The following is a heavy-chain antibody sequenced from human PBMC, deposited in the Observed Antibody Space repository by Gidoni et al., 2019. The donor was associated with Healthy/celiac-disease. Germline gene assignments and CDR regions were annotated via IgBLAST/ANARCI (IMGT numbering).Heavy chain of an antibody. Sequence: QVQLQESGPGLVKPSETLSLTCAVSGYSISSGYYWGWIRQPPGKGLEWIGSIYHSGSTYYNPSLKSRVTISVDTSKTQFSLKLSSVTAADTAVYYCASLDIWGQGTMVTVSS. V-gene: IGHV4-38-2*01. CDR1: GYSISSGYY. CDR3: ASLDI. CDR2: IYHSGST. J-gene: IGHJ3*02.